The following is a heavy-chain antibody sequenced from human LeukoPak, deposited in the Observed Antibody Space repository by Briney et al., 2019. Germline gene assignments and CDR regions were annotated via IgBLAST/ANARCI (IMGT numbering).Heavy chain of an antibody. CDR1: GGSISSSSYY. CDR3: GRHDSGTYYRFDY. D-gene: IGHD1-26*01. V-gene: IGHV4-39*01. J-gene: IGHJ4*02. CDR2: VNYGGPT. Sequence: SETLSLTCTVSGGSISSSSYYWNWIPQPPGKGLEWIGSVNYGGPTYYNPSLKSRVTISVDTSRNQFPLKLSSVTAADTSVYYCGRHDSGTYYRFDYWGQGSLVTVSS.